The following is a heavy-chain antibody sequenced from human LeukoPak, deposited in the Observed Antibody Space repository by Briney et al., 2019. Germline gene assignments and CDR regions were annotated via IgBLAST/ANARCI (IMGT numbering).Heavy chain of an antibody. CDR1: GGYLSTYY. V-gene: IGHV4-59*01. Sequence: SETLSLTCTVSGGYLSTYYWSWIRQPPGKGLEWIGYIYYSGSTNYNPSLKRRVTISVDTSKNQFSLKLSSVTAADTAVYYCARTSSSGYYWYFDLWGRGTLVTVSS. CDR2: IYYSGST. CDR3: ARTSSSGYYWYFDL. J-gene: IGHJ2*01. D-gene: IGHD3-22*01.